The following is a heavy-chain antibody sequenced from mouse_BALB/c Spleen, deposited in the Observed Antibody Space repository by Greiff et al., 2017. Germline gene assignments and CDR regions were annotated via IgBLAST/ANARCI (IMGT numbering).Heavy chain of an antibody. D-gene: IGHD2-1*01. J-gene: IGHJ4*01. CDR1: GFSLTSYG. CDR2: IWAGGST. CDR3: ARYYGNSNYAMDY. V-gene: IGHV2-9*02. Sequence: VKLQESGPGLVAPSQSLSITCTVSGFSLTSYGVHWVRQPPGKGLEWLGVIWAGGSTNYNSALMSRLSISKDNSKSQVFLKMNSLQTDDTAMYYCARYYGNSNYAMDYWGQGTSVTVSS.